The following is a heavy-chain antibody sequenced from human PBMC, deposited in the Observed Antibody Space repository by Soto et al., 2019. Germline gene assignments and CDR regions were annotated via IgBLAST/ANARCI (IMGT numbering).Heavy chain of an antibody. Sequence: QVQLVQSGAEVRTPGASVKVSCKASGYTFTSYDINWVRQATGQGPEWMGWMNPDSGNTGYVQKFQGRDTMSRTTAISTAYMELSSLRSEDTAVYYCARSLGGSNVTFDYWGQGTLVTVSS. CDR1: GYTFTSYD. D-gene: IGHD3-10*01. CDR3: ARSLGGSNVTFDY. J-gene: IGHJ4*02. CDR2: MNPDSGNT. V-gene: IGHV1-8*01.